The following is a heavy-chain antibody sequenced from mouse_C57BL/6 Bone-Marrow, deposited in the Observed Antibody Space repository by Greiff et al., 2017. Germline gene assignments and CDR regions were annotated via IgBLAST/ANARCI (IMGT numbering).Heavy chain of an antibody. CDR1: GFTFTDYY. V-gene: IGHV7-3*01. CDR3: ARYSLPGFAY. CDR2: IRNKANGYTT. J-gene: IGHJ3*01. Sequence: EVHLVESGGGLVQPGGSLSLSCAASGFTFTDYYMSWVRQPPGKALEWLGFIRNKANGYTTEYSASVKGRFTISRDNSQIILYLQMNALRAEDSATYYCARYSLPGFAYWGQGTLVTVSA. D-gene: IGHD5-5*01.